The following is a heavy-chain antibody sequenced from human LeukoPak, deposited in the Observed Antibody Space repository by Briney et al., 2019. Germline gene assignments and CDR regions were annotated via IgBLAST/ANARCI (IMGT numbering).Heavy chain of an antibody. V-gene: IGHV3-30*04. CDR3: AKIAAAGTDY. Sequence: SGGSLRLSCAASGFTFSSYAMHWVRQAPGKGLEWVAVISYDGSNKYYADSVKGRFTISRDNSKNTLYLQMNSLRAEDTAVYYCAKIAAAGTDYWGQGTLVTVSS. J-gene: IGHJ4*02. D-gene: IGHD6-13*01. CDR1: GFTFSSYA. CDR2: ISYDGSNK.